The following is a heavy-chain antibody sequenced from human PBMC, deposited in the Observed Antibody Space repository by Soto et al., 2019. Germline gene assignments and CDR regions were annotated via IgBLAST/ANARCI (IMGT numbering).Heavy chain of an antibody. V-gene: IGHV1-69*06. J-gene: IGHJ4*02. CDR1: GGTFSSYA. D-gene: IGHD6-13*01. CDR3: ARATAAAANFDY. CDR2: IIPIFGTA. Sequence: SVKVSCKASGGTFSSYAISWVRQAPGQGLEWMGGIIPIFGTANYAQKFQGRVTITADKSTSTAYMELSSLRSEDTAVYYCARATAAAANFDYWGQGTLVTVSS.